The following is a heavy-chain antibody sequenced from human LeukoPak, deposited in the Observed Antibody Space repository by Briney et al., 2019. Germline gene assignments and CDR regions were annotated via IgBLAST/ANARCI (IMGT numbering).Heavy chain of an antibody. CDR3: ARAGGDLDAFDI. Sequence: SETLSLTCAVSGGSISSGGYSWSWIRRPPGKGLEWIGYIYHSGSTYYNPSLKSRVTISVDRSKNQFSLKLSSVTAADTAVYYCARAGGDLDAFDIWGQGTMVTVSS. D-gene: IGHD4-17*01. CDR2: IYHSGST. CDR1: GGSISSGGYS. J-gene: IGHJ3*02. V-gene: IGHV4-30-2*01.